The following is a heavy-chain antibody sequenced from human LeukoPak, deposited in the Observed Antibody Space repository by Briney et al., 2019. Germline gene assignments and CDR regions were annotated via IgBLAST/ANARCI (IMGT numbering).Heavy chain of an antibody. V-gene: IGHV1-69*06. CDR2: IIPIFGTP. D-gene: IGHD3-10*01. CDR1: GGTFSSYA. Sequence: SVKVSCKASGGTFSSYAISWVRQAPGQGLEWMGGIIPIFGTPNYAQKFQGRVTITAEKSTSTTYMELSSLRSEDTAVYYCARDFRPPNAGSGNYERMFDPWGQGTLVTVSS. J-gene: IGHJ5*02. CDR3: ARDFRPPNAGSGNYERMFDP.